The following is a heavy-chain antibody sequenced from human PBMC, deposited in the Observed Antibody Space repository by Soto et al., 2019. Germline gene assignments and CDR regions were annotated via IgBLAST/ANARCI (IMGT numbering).Heavy chain of an antibody. CDR2: IYHSGST. Sequence: TSHWWVRVRKHTGKGLERIGEIYHSGSTNYNPSLKSRVTISVDKSKNQFSLKLSSVTAADTAVYYCARDLSPDFWSGYYLGYYGMDVWGQGTTVT. V-gene: IGHV4-4*02. D-gene: IGHD3-3*01. CDR3: ARDLSPDFWSGYYLGYYGMDV. J-gene: IGHJ6*02. CDR1: TSHW.